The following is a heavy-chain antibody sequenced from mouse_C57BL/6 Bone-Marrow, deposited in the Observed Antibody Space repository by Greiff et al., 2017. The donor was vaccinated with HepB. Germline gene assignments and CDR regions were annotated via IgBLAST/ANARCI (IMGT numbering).Heavy chain of an antibody. Sequence: VQLQQSGAELVRPGASVKLSCTASGFNIKDDYMHWVKQRPEQGLEWIGWIDPENGDTEYASKFQGKATITADTSSNTAYLQLSSLTSEDTAVYYCSPLTTVVAWHLDVWGTGTTVTVSS. CDR3: SPLTTVVAWHLDV. V-gene: IGHV14-4*01. J-gene: IGHJ1*03. CDR2: IDPENGDT. D-gene: IGHD1-1*01. CDR1: GFNIKDDY.